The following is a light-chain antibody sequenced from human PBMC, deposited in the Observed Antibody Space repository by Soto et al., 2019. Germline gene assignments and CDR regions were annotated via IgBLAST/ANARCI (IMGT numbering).Light chain of an antibody. Sequence: QSVLTQPASVSGSPGQTITISCTGTSSDVGAYNYVSWYQQHPGKAPKLMIYEVSNRPSGVSDRFSGSKSGNTASLTISGLQAADEADYFCCSSAPESTYVFGTGTKVTAL. V-gene: IGLV2-14*01. CDR3: CSSAPESTYV. CDR1: SSDVGAYNY. J-gene: IGLJ1*01. CDR2: EVS.